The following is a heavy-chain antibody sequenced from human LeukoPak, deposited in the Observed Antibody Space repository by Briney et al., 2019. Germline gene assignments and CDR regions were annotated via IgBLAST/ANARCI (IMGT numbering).Heavy chain of an antibody. Sequence: PGGSLRLSCAASGFTFSSYWMSWVRQAPGKGLEWVANIKQDGSEKYYVDSVKGRFTISRDNAKNSLYLQMNSLRAEGTAVYYCARDPYYYDSSGYSPWGQGTLVTVSS. CDR3: ARDPYYYDSSGYSP. CDR1: GFTFSSYW. D-gene: IGHD3-22*01. J-gene: IGHJ4*02. CDR2: IKQDGSEK. V-gene: IGHV3-7*03.